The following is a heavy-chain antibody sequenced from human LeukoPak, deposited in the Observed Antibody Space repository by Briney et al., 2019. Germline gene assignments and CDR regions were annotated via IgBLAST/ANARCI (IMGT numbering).Heavy chain of an antibody. CDR3: ARDTLLEPPYYYYMDV. J-gene: IGHJ6*03. D-gene: IGHD3-3*01. CDR1: GGTFSSYA. CDR2: IIPIFGTA. V-gene: IGHV1-69*05. Sequence: GASVKVSCKASGGTFSSYAISWVRQAPGQGLEWMGGIIPIFGTANYAQKLQGRVTMTTDTSTSTAYMELRSLRSDDTAVYYCARDTLLEPPYYYYMDVWGKGTTVTVSS.